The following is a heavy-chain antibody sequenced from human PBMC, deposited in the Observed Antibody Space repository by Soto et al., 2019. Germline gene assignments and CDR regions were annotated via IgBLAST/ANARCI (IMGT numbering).Heavy chain of an antibody. Sequence: QVQLQESGPGLVKPSGTLSLTCAVSSGSISSSNWWSWVRQPPGKGLEWIGEIYHSGSTNYNPSLKSRVTITVDKSKNQFSLKLSSVTAADTAVYYCARGGSDGDLTEYFQHWGQGTLVTVSS. CDR3: ARGGSDGDLTEYFQH. CDR1: SGSISSSNW. CDR2: IYHSGST. D-gene: IGHD4-17*01. V-gene: IGHV4-4*02. J-gene: IGHJ1*01.